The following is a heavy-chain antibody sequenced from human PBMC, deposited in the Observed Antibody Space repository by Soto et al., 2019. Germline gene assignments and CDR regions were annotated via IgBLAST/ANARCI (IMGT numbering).Heavy chain of an antibody. CDR3: ARAVYGMDV. Sequence: QVQLVQSGAEVKKPGSSVKVSCKASGCTFSSYAISWVRQAPGQGLEWMGGIIPIFGTANYAQKFQGRVTITADESTSAADMELSSLRAEVRAVYNCARAVYGMDVWGQGTTVTVSS. V-gene: IGHV1-69*01. CDR2: IIPIFGTA. J-gene: IGHJ6*02. CDR1: GCTFSSYA.